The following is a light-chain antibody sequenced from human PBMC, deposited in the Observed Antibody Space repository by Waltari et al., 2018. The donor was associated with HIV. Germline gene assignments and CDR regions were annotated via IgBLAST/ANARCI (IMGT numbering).Light chain of an antibody. CDR3: QQVYSAPLT. Sequence: DIVMTQSPDSMAASLGERATITCKSSPSVLYSSNNKNYLAWYQQKPGQPPKLLIYWASTRKSGVPDRFSGSGSGTDFSLTISSLQAEDVAVYYCQQVYSAPLTFGGGTKVEIK. CDR2: WAS. CDR1: PSVLYSSNNKNY. V-gene: IGKV4-1*01. J-gene: IGKJ4*01.